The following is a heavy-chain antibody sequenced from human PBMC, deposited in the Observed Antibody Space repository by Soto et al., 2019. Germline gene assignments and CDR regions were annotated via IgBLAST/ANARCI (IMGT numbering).Heavy chain of an antibody. Sequence: PSETLSLTCTVSGGSISNVGYYWSWIRQHPGKGLEWIGYIYYSGSTYYNPSLKSRVTISVDTSKNQFSLKLSLRSDDTAVYYCARSDIVATIRGSSGSPIDYWGQGTLVTVSS. J-gene: IGHJ4*02. D-gene: IGHD5-12*01. CDR2: IYYSGST. V-gene: IGHV4-31*03. CDR1: GGSISNVGYY. CDR3: ARSDIVATIRGSSGSPIDY.